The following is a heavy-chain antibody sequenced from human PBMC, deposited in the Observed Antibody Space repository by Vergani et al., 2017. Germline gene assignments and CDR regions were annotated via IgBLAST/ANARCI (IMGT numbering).Heavy chain of an antibody. Sequence: QVKLQESGPGLVKPSETLSLTCTVSGASVNSYYWSWIRQHPGKGLEWIGYIYSTGSTHHNPSLRRRINMSVDTSKNQFSLKLNSVTAADTAMFYCARMGGYGEGGSFRICYFDSWGPGILVTVSS. CDR1: GASVNSYY. CDR2: IYSTGST. D-gene: IGHD4/OR15-4a*01. J-gene: IGHJ4*02. V-gene: IGHV4-31*03. CDR3: ARMGGYGEGGSFRICYFDS.